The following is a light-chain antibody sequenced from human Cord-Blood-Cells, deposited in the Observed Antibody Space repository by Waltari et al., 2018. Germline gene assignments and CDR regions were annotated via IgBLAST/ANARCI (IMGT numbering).Light chain of an antibody. CDR3: QQYGSSPYT. CDR1: QSVSSSY. CDR2: GAS. Sequence: EIVLTHSPGTLSLSPGDRATHSCRAIQSVSSSYLAWYQQKPGQAPRLLIYGASSRATGIPDRFSGSGSGTDFTLTISRLEPEDFAVYYCQQYGSSPYTFGQGTKLEIK. J-gene: IGKJ2*01. V-gene: IGKV3-20*01.